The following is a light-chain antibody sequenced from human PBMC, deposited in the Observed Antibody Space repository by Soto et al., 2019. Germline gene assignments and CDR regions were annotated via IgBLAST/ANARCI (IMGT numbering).Light chain of an antibody. CDR2: DAS. CDR3: QQRNTWPFT. J-gene: IGKJ3*01. Sequence: EIVLTQSPATLSVSPGERATLSCRASQSVSSSLVWYQQKPGQPPRLLIYDASNRATAIPARFSGSGSGTDFSLPISSLEPDDFAVYYCQQRNTWPFTFGPGTKVDIK. CDR1: QSVSSS. V-gene: IGKV3-11*01.